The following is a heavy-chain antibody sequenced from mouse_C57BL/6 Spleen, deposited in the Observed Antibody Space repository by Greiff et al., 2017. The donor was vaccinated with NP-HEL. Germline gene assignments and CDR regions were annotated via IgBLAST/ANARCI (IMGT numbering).Heavy chain of an antibody. V-gene: IGHV1-42*01. Sequence: VQLKQSGPELVKPGASVKISCKASGYSFTGYYMNWVKQSPEKSLEWIGEINPSTGGTTYNQKFKAKATLTVDKSSSTAYMQLKSLTSEDSAVYYCARSATGTMFAYWGQGTLVTVSA. CDR2: INPSTGGT. D-gene: IGHD4-1*01. CDR1: GYSFTGYY. CDR3: ARSATGTMFAY. J-gene: IGHJ3*01.